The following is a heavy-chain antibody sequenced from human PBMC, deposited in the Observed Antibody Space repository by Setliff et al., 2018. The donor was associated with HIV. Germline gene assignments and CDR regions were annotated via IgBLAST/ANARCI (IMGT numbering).Heavy chain of an antibody. D-gene: IGHD6-19*01. V-gene: IGHV1-69-2*01. CDR1: GYSFTTYF. J-gene: IGHJ4*02. CDR3: GTVQIAVPDDFDF. CDR2: VDPEDGET. Sequence: ASVKVSCKASGYSFTTYFMHWVRQAPGKGLEWMGRVDPEDGETIYAERFRGRISLTVDKSTGTAYMELNRLRSEDTAVYYCGTVQIAVPDDFDFWGQGTLVTVSS.